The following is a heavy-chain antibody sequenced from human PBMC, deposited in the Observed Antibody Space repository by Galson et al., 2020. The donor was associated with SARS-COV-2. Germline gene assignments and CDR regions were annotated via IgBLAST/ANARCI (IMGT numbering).Heavy chain of an antibody. CDR3: ARLQVRGTNYYYYYGLDV. V-gene: IGHV4-4*02. CDR2: TYYNGSP. J-gene: IGHJ6*02. D-gene: IGHD3-10*01. Sequence: SETLSLTCTVSGASLHSIKWWRWVRKPPGKGMAWIGKTYYNGSPSYHPSLKSRVTISVDKSKNQFSLRLTSVTAADTAVYYCARLQVRGTNYYYYYGLDVWGQGTAVTVSS. CDR1: GASLHSIKW.